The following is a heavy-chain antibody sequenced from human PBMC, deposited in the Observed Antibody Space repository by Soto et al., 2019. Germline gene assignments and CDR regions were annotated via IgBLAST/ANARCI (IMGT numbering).Heavy chain of an antibody. CDR2: IKSKTDGGTT. J-gene: IGHJ5*02. CDR3: TTSETKDIVVVVAANWFDP. Sequence: EVQLVESGGGLVKPGGSLRLSCAASGFTFSNAWMSWVRQAPGKGLEWVGRIKSKTDGGTTDYAAPVKGRFTISRDDSKNTRYLQMNSLKTEDTAVYYCTTSETKDIVVVVAANWFDPWGQGTLVTVSS. D-gene: IGHD2-15*01. CDR1: GFTFSNAW. V-gene: IGHV3-15*01.